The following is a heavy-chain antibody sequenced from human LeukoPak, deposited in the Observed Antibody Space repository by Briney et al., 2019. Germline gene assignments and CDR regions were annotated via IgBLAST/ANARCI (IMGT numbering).Heavy chain of an antibody. CDR1: GFTFSSYG. Sequence: GGSLRLSCAASGFTFSSYGMHWVRQAPGKGLEWVAVIWYDGSNKYYADSVKGRFTISRDNAKNSLYLQMNSLRAEDTAVYYCARGDYPFLLWGQGALVTVSS. V-gene: IGHV3-33*01. D-gene: IGHD4-17*01. J-gene: IGHJ4*02. CDR3: ARGDYPFLL. CDR2: IWYDGSNK.